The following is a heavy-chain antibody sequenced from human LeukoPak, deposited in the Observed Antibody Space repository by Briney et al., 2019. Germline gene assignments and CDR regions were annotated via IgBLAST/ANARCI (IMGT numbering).Heavy chain of an antibody. V-gene: IGHV1-8*01. CDR3: ARADYYYYGMDV. Sequence: ASVKVSCEASGYTFTSYDINWVRQATGQGLEWMGWMNPNSGNTGYAQKFQGRVTMTRNTSISTAYMELSSLRSEDTAVYYCARADYYYYGMDVWGQGTTVTVSS. CDR1: GYTFTSYD. J-gene: IGHJ6*02. CDR2: MNPNSGNT.